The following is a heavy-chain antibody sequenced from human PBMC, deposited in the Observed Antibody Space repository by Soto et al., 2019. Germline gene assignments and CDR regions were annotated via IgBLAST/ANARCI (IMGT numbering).Heavy chain of an antibody. CDR2: IYHSGST. CDR1: GGSTSSGGYS. CDR3: GSGYSYGYDYYYYGMDV. D-gene: IGHD5-18*01. J-gene: IGHJ6*02. V-gene: IGHV4-30-2*01. Sequence: SETLSLTCAVSGGSTSSGGYSWSWIRQPPGKGLEWIGYIYHSGSTYYNPSLKSRVTISVDRSKNQFSLKLSSVTAADTAVYYCGSGYSYGYDYYYYGMDVWGQGTTVTVSS.